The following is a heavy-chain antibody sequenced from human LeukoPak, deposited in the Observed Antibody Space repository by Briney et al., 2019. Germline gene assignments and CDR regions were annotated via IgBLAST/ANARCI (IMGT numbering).Heavy chain of an antibody. CDR2: ISYDGSNK. J-gene: IGHJ6*03. Sequence: GGSLRLSCAASGFTFSSYAMHWVRQAPGKGLEWVAVISYDGSNKYYADSVKGRFTISRDNSKNTLYLQMDSLRAEDTAVYYCARDGRVAGGSYYYYYYMDVWGKGTTVTVSS. CDR1: GFTFSSYA. V-gene: IGHV3-30*04. D-gene: IGHD6-19*01. CDR3: ARDGRVAGGSYYYYYYMDV.